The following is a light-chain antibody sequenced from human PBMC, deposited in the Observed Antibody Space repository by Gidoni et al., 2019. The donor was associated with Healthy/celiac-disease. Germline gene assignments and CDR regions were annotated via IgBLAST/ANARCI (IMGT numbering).Light chain of an antibody. CDR3: QQYYSTPLVT. CDR2: WAS. V-gene: IGKV4-1*01. J-gene: IGKJ3*01. Sequence: DIVMTQSPDSMAVSLGERATINCKSSQSVLYSSNNKNYLAWYQQKPGQPPKLLIYWASTRESGVPDRFSGSGSGTDFTLTISSLQAEDVAVYYCQQYYSTPLVTFGPXTKVDIK. CDR1: QSVLYSSNNKNY.